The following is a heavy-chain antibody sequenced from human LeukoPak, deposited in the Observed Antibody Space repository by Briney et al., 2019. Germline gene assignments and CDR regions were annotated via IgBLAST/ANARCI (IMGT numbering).Heavy chain of an antibody. CDR1: GFTFSSYS. J-gene: IGHJ4*02. CDR2: ISSSSGYI. Sequence: GESLKISCAASGFTFSSYSMNWVRQAPGKGLEWVSSISSSSGYIYYADSVKGRFTISRDNAKNSLYLQMNSLRAEDTAVYYCARDGRTGSGWQYYFDYWGQGTLVTVSS. CDR3: ARDGRTGSGWQYYFDY. V-gene: IGHV3-21*01. D-gene: IGHD6-19*01.